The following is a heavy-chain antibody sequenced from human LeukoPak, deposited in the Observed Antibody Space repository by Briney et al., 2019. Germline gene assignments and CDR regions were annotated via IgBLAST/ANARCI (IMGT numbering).Heavy chain of an antibody. V-gene: IGHV1-46*01. Sequence: GASVKVSCKTSGYSFTNYNLHWVRQAPGQRLEWMGIIKPSGDNTNNAQKFQGRVTMTSDTSTSIVYMESSSLKFEDTAVYYCARVRDGYNDAYDFWGQGTMVTVTS. CDR3: ARVRDGYNDAYDF. CDR1: GYSFTNYN. D-gene: IGHD5-24*01. J-gene: IGHJ3*01. CDR2: IKPSGDNT.